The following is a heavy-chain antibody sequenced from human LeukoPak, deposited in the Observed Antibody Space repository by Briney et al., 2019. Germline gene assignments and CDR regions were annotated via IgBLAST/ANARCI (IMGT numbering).Heavy chain of an antibody. J-gene: IGHJ6*03. CDR2: IQYDGSNQ. Sequence: GGSLRLSCAASRFTFSSYGMHWVRQAPGKGLEWVAYIQYDGSNQQYADSVKGRFSISRDSSKNILYLQMNSLRAEDTAVYYCAKDRCSNGVGCYYYYMDVWGKGTTVTIS. CDR3: AKDRCSNGVGCYYYYMDV. D-gene: IGHD2-8*01. V-gene: IGHV3-30*02. CDR1: RFTFSSYG.